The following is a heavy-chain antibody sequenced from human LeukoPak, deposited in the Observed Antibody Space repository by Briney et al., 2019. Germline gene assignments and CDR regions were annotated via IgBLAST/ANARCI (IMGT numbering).Heavy chain of an antibody. CDR2: ISAYDGNT. J-gene: IGHJ6*02. CDR1: GYTFIDYG. D-gene: IGHD2-2*01. CDR3: ARCYITSCRLGYYCFDV. V-gene: IGHV1-18*01. Sequence: ASVKVSCKASGYTFIDYGISWVRHAPGPGLEWMGWISAYDGNTNYAQKFQVRVTMTTDTSTSTVNMDLRSMRSDDTAVYYCARCYITSCRLGYYCFDVWGQGTTVIVSS.